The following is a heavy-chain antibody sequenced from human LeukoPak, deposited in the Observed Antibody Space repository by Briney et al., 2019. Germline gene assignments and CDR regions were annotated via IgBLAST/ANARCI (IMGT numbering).Heavy chain of an antibody. J-gene: IGHJ5*01. CDR1: GFTLSSNW. CDR2: IDDVGSGT. Sequence: GGSLRLSCADSGFTLSSNWMHWVRQVPGKGLVWVSRIDDVGSGTSYADSVKGRFTISRDDAKNTVYLQMNSLRAEDTAVYYCATVFDFWGQGTLVTVSS. V-gene: IGHV3-74*01. CDR3: ATVFDF. D-gene: IGHD2-21*02.